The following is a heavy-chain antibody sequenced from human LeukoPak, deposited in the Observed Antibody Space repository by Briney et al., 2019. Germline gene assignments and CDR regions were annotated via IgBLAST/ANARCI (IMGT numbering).Heavy chain of an antibody. Sequence: GRSLRLSCAASGFTFSSYGMHWVRQAPGKGLEWVAVISYDGSNKYYADSVKGRFTISRDNSKNTLYLQMNSPRAEDTAVYYCAKERGLGCASCYSNWFDPWGQGTLVTVSS. V-gene: IGHV3-30*18. CDR1: GFTFSSYG. J-gene: IGHJ5*02. CDR2: ISYDGSNK. CDR3: AKERGLGCASCYSNWFDP. D-gene: IGHD2-2*01.